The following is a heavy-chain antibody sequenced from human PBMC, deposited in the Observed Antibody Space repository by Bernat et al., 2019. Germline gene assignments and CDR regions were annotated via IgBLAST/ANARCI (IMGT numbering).Heavy chain of an antibody. CDR3: ARDDAVGGGYLDL. V-gene: IGHV3-23*04. CDR2: ISGSGDKI. Sequence: EVQLVESGGGLVQPGGSLRLSCAASGFTFSSYSMNRVRQAPGKGLEWVSAISGSGDKIDYTDSVKGRFTISRDNSKTTLYLQMNSLRAEDTAVYYCARDDAVGGGYLDLWGRGTLVTVSS. J-gene: IGHJ2*01. CDR1: GFTFSSYS. D-gene: IGHD6-19*01.